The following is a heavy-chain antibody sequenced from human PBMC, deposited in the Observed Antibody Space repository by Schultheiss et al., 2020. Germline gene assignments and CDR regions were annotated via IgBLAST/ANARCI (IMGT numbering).Heavy chain of an antibody. Sequence: GGSLRLSCAASGFTFSSYAMSWVRQAPGKGLEWVSAISGSGGSTYYADSVKGRFTISRDNSKDTLYLQMNSLRTEDTAVYYCAKDRVDCSGGSCYSYYSYYGMDVWGQWTTVTVAS. CDR2: ISGSGGST. V-gene: IGHV3-23*01. CDR3: AKDRVDCSGGSCYSYYSYYGMDV. CDR1: GFTFSSYA. J-gene: IGHJ6*02. D-gene: IGHD2-15*01.